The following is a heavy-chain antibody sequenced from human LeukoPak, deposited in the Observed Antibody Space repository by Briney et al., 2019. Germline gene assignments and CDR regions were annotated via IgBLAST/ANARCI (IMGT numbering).Heavy chain of an antibody. Sequence: GGSLRLSCAASGFTFSSYAMHWVRQAPGKGLEWVAVISYDGSNKYYADSVKGRFTISRDNSKNTLYLQMNSLRAEDTAVYYCAKVYYYDSSGYYRSPLDYWGQGTLVTVSS. V-gene: IGHV3-30-3*01. J-gene: IGHJ4*02. CDR1: GFTFSSYA. CDR3: AKVYYYDSSGYYRSPLDY. CDR2: ISYDGSNK. D-gene: IGHD3-22*01.